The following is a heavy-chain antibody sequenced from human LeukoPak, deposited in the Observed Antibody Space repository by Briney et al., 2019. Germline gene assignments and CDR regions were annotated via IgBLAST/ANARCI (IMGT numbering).Heavy chain of an antibody. CDR2: IYYSGST. CDR3: ARGPDCTNGVCFDYYYYGMDV. V-gene: IGHV4-31*03. D-gene: IGHD2-8*01. CDR1: GGSISSGGYY. Sequence: SETLSLTCTVSGGSISSGGYYWSWIRQHPGKGLEWIGYIYYSGSTYYNPSLKSRVTISVDTSKNQFSPKLRSVTAADTAVYYCARGPDCTNGVCFDYYYYGMDVWGQGTTVTVSS. J-gene: IGHJ6*02.